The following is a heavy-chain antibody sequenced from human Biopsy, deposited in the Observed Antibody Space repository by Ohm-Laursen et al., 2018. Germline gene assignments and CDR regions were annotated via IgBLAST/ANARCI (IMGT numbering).Heavy chain of an antibody. CDR3: ARGRLRAVARFDY. J-gene: IGHJ4*02. D-gene: IGHD6-19*01. V-gene: IGHV4-34*01. CDR2: INHSVST. Sequence: VTLSLTCAVYGFSFSGYYWSWNRQPPGQGLEWIGGINHSVSTNYNPSLKRLVTISVDTYKNQFSLKLSSVTAADTAVYYWARGRLRAVARFDYWGQGTLVTVSS. CDR1: GFSFSGYY.